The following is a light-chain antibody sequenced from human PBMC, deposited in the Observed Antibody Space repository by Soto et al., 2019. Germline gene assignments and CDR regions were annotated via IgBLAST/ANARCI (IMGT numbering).Light chain of an antibody. CDR1: QTINSN. CDR2: AAT. Sequence: DIPLTQSPSSMFLSVGDRLTIICLASQTINSNLNWYQQKPGRLPSLLIYAATSLQTGVPSRFSGSGSGTDFTLTISSLQPEDFATYYCQQGYRSPPTFGQGTKVDIK. V-gene: IGKV1-39*01. CDR3: QQGYRSPPT. J-gene: IGKJ1*01.